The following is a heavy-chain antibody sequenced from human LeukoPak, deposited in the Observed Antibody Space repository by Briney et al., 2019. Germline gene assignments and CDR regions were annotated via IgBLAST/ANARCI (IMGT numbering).Heavy chain of an antibody. CDR3: AKGTTVTYIDY. Sequence: PGGSLRLSCAASGFTFSSYGMHWVRQAPGKGLEWVAVISYDGSNKYYADSVKGRFTISRDNSKNTLYLQMNSLRAEDTAVYYCAKGTTVTYIDYWGQGTLVTVSS. D-gene: IGHD4-17*01. J-gene: IGHJ4*02. CDR2: ISYDGSNK. CDR1: GFTFSSYG. V-gene: IGHV3-30*18.